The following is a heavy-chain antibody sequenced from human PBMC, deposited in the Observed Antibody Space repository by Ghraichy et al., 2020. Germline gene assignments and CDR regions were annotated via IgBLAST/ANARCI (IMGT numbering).Heavy chain of an antibody. Sequence: SETLSLTCTVSGASINSGGYYWSWIRQHPGKGLEWIGYTYYSGSTDYNPSLKSRVTISVDTSKNQFSLKLSSVTAEDTAVYYCARERTSYYYDSSGYTEGAFDIWGQGTMVTVSS. CDR2: TYYSGST. D-gene: IGHD3-22*01. V-gene: IGHV4-31*03. CDR3: ARERTSYYYDSSGYTEGAFDI. J-gene: IGHJ3*02. CDR1: GASINSGGYY.